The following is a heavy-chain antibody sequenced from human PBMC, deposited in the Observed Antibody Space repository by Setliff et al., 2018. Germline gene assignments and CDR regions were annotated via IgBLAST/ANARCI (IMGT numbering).Heavy chain of an antibody. V-gene: IGHV4-39*02. CDR1: GGSMITNDYF. J-gene: IGHJ5*02. CDR3: ARAHTWSLPNDNSGYPGWFDP. Sequence: SETLSLTCTVSGGSMITNDYFWGWIRQPPGTGLEWIGSIYYSGDTYYNPSLKSRVTMSVDTSKNHVSLKLSSVTAADTAVYYCARAHTWSLPNDNSGYPGWFDPWGQGTLVTVSS. D-gene: IGHD3-22*01. CDR2: IYYSGDT.